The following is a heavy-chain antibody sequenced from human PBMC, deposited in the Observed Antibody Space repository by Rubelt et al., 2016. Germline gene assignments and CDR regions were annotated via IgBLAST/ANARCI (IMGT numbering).Heavy chain of an antibody. J-gene: IGHJ2*01. CDR1: GFTFSSYS. D-gene: IGHD3-16*01. Sequence: QLGMRGGGLVQPGGSLRLSCAASGFTFSSYSMNWVRQAPGEGLEWVSVISHDGKVQFYADSVKGRFTITRDNSGNTMSLQMNSLRPEDTAVYYWAREGGPRGRGLWYFDLWGRGTLVTVSS. V-gene: IGHV3-30*03. CDR3: AREGGPRGRGLWYFDL. CDR2: ISHDGKVQ.